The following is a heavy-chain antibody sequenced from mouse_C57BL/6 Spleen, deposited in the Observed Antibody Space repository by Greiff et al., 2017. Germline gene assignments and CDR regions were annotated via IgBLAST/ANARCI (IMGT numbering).Heavy chain of an antibody. V-gene: IGHV1-82*01. J-gene: IGHJ4*01. CDR1: GYAFSSSW. CDR2: IYPGDGDT. Sequence: QVQLKQSGPELVKPEASVKISCKASGYAFSSSWMNWVKQRPGKGLEWIGRIYPGDGDTNYNGKFKGKATLTADKSSSTAYMQLSSLTSEDSAVYFCARGDYGYDGAMDYWGQGTSVTVSS. CDR3: ARGDYGYDGAMDY. D-gene: IGHD2-2*01.